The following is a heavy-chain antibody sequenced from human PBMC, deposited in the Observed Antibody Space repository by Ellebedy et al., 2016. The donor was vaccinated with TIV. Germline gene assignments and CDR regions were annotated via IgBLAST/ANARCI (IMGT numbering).Heavy chain of an antibody. J-gene: IGHJ4*02. CDR2: SRNKANSPAT. V-gene: IGHV3-72*01. Sequence: GESLKISCAASGFTFSDHYMDWVRQAPGKGLEWVGRSRNKANSPATEYAASVTGRFTISRDDSENSLYLQMNSLKTEDTAVYYCARGGIYVPFDYWGQGTLVTISS. D-gene: IGHD1-26*01. CDR3: ARGGIYVPFDY. CDR1: GFTFSDHY.